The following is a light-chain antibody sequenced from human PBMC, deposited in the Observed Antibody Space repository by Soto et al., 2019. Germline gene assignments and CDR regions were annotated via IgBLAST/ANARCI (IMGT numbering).Light chain of an antibody. V-gene: IGKV3-20*01. CDR1: QSISGRY. J-gene: IGKJ4*01. CDR2: DAS. CDR3: QQYGFSPLT. Sequence: PGERASLSCRASQSISGRYLAWYQQKPGQAPRLLIYDASSRATGIPDRFSGSGSGKDFILTISRLEPEDFAVYDCQQYGFSPLTFGGGTKVESK.